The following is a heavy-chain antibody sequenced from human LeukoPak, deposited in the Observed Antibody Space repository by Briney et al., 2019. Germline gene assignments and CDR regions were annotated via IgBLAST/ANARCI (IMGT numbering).Heavy chain of an antibody. J-gene: IGHJ5*02. CDR1: EYSFTSYW. CDR2: IYPGDSDT. V-gene: IGHV5-51*01. Sequence: GESLKISCKGSEYSFTSYWIGWVRQMPGKGLEWMGIIYPGDSDTRYSPSFQGQVTISADKSITTAYLQWSSLKASDTAMYYCARTEESIAARSGWFDPWGQGTLVTVSS. CDR3: ARTEESIAARSGWFDP. D-gene: IGHD6-6*01.